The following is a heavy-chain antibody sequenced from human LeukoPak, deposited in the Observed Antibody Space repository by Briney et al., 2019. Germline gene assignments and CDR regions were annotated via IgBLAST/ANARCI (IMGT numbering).Heavy chain of an antibody. CDR3: ARDQTIVVVPAALGYCSGGSCYGRYYYYGMDV. Sequence: PGGSLRLSCAASGFTFSSYWMSWVRQAPGKGLEWVANIKQDGNEKYYVDSVKGRFTISRDNAKNSLYLQMNSLRAEDTAVYYCARDQTIVVVPAALGYCSGGSCYGRYYYYGMDVWGQGTTVTVSS. CDR1: GFTFSSYW. J-gene: IGHJ6*02. V-gene: IGHV3-7*04. CDR2: IKQDGNEK. D-gene: IGHD2-15*01.